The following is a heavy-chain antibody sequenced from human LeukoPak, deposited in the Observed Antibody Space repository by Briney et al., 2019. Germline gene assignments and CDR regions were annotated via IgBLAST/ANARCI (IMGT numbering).Heavy chain of an antibody. V-gene: IGHV3-30*02. Sequence: PGGSLRLSCAASGFTFSSYGMHWVRQAPGKGLEWVAFIRYDGSNKYYADSVKGRFTISRDNSKNTPYLQMNSLRAEDTAVYYCAKEIFYVLGDYDSSGPFDYWGQGPLVTVSS. D-gene: IGHD3-22*01. CDR3: AKEIFYVLGDYDSSGPFDY. J-gene: IGHJ4*02. CDR1: GFTFSSYG. CDR2: IRYDGSNK.